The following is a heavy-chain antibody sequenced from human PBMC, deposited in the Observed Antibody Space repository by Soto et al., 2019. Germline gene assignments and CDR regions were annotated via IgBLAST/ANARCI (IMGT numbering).Heavy chain of an antibody. Sequence: GASVKVSCKASGYTFTSYYMHWVRQAPGQGLEWMGIINPSGGSTSYAQKFQGRVTMTRYTSTSTVYMELSSLGSEDTAVYYCATYHGSGSPLLFWGQGTLVTVSS. V-gene: IGHV1-46*01. J-gene: IGHJ4*02. CDR2: INPSGGST. CDR1: GYTFTSYY. D-gene: IGHD3-10*01. CDR3: ATYHGSGSPLLF.